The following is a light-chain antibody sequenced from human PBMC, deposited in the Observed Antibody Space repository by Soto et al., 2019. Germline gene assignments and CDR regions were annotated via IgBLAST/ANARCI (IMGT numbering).Light chain of an antibody. CDR2: KAS. Sequence: DIQMTQSPSTLSASVGDRVTITCRASQSISSWLAWYQQKPGKAPKLLIYKASCLESGVPSRFSGSGSGTEFTLTIISLQPDDFATYYCQQYNSYPYTFGQGTKLEIK. CDR1: QSISSW. J-gene: IGKJ2*01. CDR3: QQYNSYPYT. V-gene: IGKV1-5*03.